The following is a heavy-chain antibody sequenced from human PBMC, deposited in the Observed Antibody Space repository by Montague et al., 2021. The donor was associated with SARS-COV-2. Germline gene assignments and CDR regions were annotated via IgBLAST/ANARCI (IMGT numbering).Heavy chain of an antibody. CDR3: AREGGDYAGNSGYLDY. D-gene: IGHD4-23*01. V-gene: IGHV4-61*01. CDR2: VYYSGSS. Sequence: SETLSLTCSVPGGSVSSNSYYWSWIRQPPGKGLEWIGYVYYSGSSNYNPSLKSRITISVDTSKNLVSLNLISVTAADAAVYYCAREGGDYAGNSGYLDYWGQGILVTVSS. J-gene: IGHJ4*02. CDR1: GGSVSSNSYY.